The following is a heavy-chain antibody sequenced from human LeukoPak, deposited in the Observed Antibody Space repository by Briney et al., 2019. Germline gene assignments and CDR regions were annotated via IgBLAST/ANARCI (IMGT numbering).Heavy chain of an antibody. CDR3: ARGFREEDAFDI. CDR2: ISSSSSYI. J-gene: IGHJ3*02. Sequence: GGSLRLSCAASGFTFSSYSMNWVRQAPGKGLEWVSSISSSSSYIYYADSVKGRFTISRDDAKNSLYLQMNSLRAEDTAVYYCARGFREEDAFDIWGQGTMVTVSS. V-gene: IGHV3-21*01. CDR1: GFTFSSYS.